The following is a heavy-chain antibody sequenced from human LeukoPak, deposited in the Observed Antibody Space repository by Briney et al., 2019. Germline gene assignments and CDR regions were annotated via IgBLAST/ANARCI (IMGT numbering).Heavy chain of an antibody. D-gene: IGHD3-22*01. J-gene: IGHJ4*02. Sequence: LPGGSLRLSCAASGFTFSRSAMTWVRQGPGTGLEFVASIIYSGGPTYYADSVKGRFTISRDNSKNTLYLQMNSLRAEDTALYYCAKDGLYYDGSEHVYYFDSWGQGTLVTVSS. CDR2: IIYSGGPT. CDR1: GFTFSRSA. V-gene: IGHV3-23*01. CDR3: AKDGLYYDGSEHVYYFDS.